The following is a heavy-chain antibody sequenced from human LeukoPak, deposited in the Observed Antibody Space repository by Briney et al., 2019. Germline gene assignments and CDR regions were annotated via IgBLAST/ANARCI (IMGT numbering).Heavy chain of an antibody. CDR2: IIPIFGTA. D-gene: IGHD3-10*01. V-gene: IGHV1-69*01. CDR3: AREYYGSGSYYAFDY. CDR1: GGTFSSYA. Sequence: ASVKVSCKASGGTFSSYAISWVRQAPGQGLEWMGGIIPIFGTANYAQKFQGRVTITADASTSTAYMELSSLRSENTAVYYCAREYYGSGSYYAFDYWGQGTLVTVSS. J-gene: IGHJ4*02.